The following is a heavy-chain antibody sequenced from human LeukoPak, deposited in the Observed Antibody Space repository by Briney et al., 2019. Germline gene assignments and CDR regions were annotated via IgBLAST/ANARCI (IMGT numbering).Heavy chain of an antibody. Sequence: SETLSLTCAVYGGSFSGYYWSWIRQPPGKGLEWIGEINHSGSTNYSPSLKSRVTISVDTSKNQFSLKLSSVTAADTAVYYCARRGGYYYGSGSYYRPQKENWFDPWGQGTLVTVSS. D-gene: IGHD3-10*01. CDR1: GGSFSGYY. J-gene: IGHJ5*02. V-gene: IGHV4-34*01. CDR3: ARRGGYYYGSGSYYRPQKENWFDP. CDR2: INHSGST.